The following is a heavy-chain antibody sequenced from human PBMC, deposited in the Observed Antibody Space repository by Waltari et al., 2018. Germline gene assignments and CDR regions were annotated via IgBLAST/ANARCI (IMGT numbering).Heavy chain of an antibody. CDR3: AKHQLLQAYYYSMDV. D-gene: IGHD2-2*01. J-gene: IGHJ6*03. V-gene: IGHV3-23*03. CDR1: GFSFSDYG. Sequence: VQLFESGGGLVQPGGSLRLSCTASGFSFSDYGMNWVRQTPGKGREWVAVIYSGGTIYYAQSVRGRFTISSDDSKNTLYLQMNSLRVEDTALYYCAKHQLLQAYYYSMDVWGKGTTVTVSS. CDR2: IYSGGTI.